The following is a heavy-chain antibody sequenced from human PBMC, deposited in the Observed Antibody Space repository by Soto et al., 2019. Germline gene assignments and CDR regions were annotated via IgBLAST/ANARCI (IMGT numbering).Heavy chain of an antibody. V-gene: IGHV4-34*01. CDR2: INHRGST. CDR1: GGSFSGYY. Sequence: SETLSLTCVVYGGSFSGYYWSWIRQSPGKGLEWIGGINHRGSTNYNPSLESRVTISVDTSKNQFSLKLPSVTAADTAMYYCARDGFCTSTTCRVGNWFDPWGQGALVTVSS. D-gene: IGHD2-2*01. J-gene: IGHJ5*02. CDR3: ARDGFCTSTTCRVGNWFDP.